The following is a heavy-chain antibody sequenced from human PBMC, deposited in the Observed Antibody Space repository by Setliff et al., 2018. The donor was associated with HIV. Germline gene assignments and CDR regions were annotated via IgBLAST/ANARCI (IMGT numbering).Heavy chain of an antibody. CDR2: IYYSGST. CDR3: AREVDVVTTSDAFDI. Sequence: SETLSLTCTVSGGSISSGSYYWSWIRQPAGKGLEWIGHIYYSGSTNYNPSLKSRVTISLDTSMNQFSLKLTSVTAADTAVYYCAREVDVVTTSDAFDIWGQGTMVTVSS. CDR1: GGSISSGSYY. J-gene: IGHJ3*02. D-gene: IGHD2-21*02. V-gene: IGHV4-61*09.